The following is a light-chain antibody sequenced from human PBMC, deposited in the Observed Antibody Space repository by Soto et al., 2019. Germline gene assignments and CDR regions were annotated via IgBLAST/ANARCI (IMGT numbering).Light chain of an antibody. CDR3: QQYNNWPPIT. CDR1: QSVSSN. CDR2: DAS. Sequence: IVMTQSPATLSVSPGERATLSCRASQSVSSNLAWYQQKPGQAPRLLIYDASTRATGVPAMFSGSGSGTEFTLTISSLQSEDFAVYYCQQYNNWPPITFGQGTRLDSK. J-gene: IGKJ5*01. V-gene: IGKV3-15*01.